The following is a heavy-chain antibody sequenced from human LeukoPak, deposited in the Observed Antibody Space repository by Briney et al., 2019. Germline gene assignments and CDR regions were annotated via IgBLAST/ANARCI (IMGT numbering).Heavy chain of an antibody. D-gene: IGHD3-10*01. CDR3: ARDLSSGGFDP. CDR2: INPSGGST. CDR1: GYTFTSYY. J-gene: IGHJ5*02. Sequence: ASVTVSCKASGYTFTSYYMHWVRQAPGQGLEWMGIINPSGGSTSYAQKFQGRVTMTRDTSTSTVYMELSSLRSEDTAVYYCARDLSSGGFDPWGQGTLVTVSS. V-gene: IGHV1-46*01.